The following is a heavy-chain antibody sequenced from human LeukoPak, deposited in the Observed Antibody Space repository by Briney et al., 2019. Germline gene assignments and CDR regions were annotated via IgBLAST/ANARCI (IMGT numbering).Heavy chain of an antibody. Sequence: SVKVSCKASGGSFNNYAISWVRQAPGQGLEWMGRIIPIFGIANSAQKFQGRVTITADKSTNTAYMELSSLRTEDTAVYYCARVPPDIVVVPADGAFDIWGQGTMVTVSS. D-gene: IGHD2-2*01. CDR1: GGSFNNYA. J-gene: IGHJ3*02. V-gene: IGHV1-69*04. CDR3: ARVPPDIVVVPADGAFDI. CDR2: IIPIFGIA.